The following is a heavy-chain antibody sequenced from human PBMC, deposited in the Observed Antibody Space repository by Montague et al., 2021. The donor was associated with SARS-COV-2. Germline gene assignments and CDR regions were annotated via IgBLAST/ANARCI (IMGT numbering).Heavy chain of an antibody. V-gene: IGHV4-30-2*01. J-gene: IGHJ6*02. CDR1: GGSISSGGYS. CDR2: IYHSGST. D-gene: IGHD3-10*01. CDR3: ARGSMVRGGKVYYGVDA. Sequence: TLSLTCAVSGGSISSGGYSWNWIRQPPGKGLEWIRYIYHSGSTYYNPSLKSRVTISLDSSKNQFSLNLTSVTAADTAVYYCARGSMVRGGKVYYGVDAWGQGTTVTVSS.